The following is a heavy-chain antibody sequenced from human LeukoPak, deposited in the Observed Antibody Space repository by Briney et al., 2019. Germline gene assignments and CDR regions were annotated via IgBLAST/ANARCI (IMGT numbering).Heavy chain of an antibody. D-gene: IGHD6-19*01. J-gene: IGHJ4*02. Sequence: GGSLRLSCEVSGFTFSSYHMNWVRQAPGKGLEWVSSIGSSGSYIYYADSLTGRFTISRDNAKNSLYLQMNSLRAEDTALYYCARVSDISVAAYFDYWGQGTLVTVSS. CDR3: ARVSDISVAAYFDY. CDR2: IGSSGSYI. V-gene: IGHV3-21*04. CDR1: GFTFSSYH.